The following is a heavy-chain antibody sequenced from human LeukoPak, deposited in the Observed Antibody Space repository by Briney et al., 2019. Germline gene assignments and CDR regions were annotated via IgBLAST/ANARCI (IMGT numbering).Heavy chain of an antibody. D-gene: IGHD5-12*01. CDR1: GYTFTSYY. CDR3: ARDIGSGYYNFDY. CDR2: INLSGDRT. J-gene: IGHJ4*02. Sequence: PVASVKVSCKASGYTFTSYYLHWVRQAPGQGLEWMGTINLSGDRTSYAQKIQGRVTMTRDTSTSTVYMELSSLTSEDTAVYYCARDIGSGYYNFDYWGQGTLVTVSS. V-gene: IGHV1-46*01.